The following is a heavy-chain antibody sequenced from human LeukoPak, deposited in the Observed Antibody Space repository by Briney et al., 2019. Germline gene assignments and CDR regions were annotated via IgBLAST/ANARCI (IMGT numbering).Heavy chain of an antibody. CDR3: ARAMDIVVVPAAVDY. D-gene: IGHD2-2*03. Sequence: GASVKVSCKASGFTFTSSAMQWVRQARGQRLEWIGWIVVGSGNTNYAQKFQERVTITRDMSTSTAYMELSRLRSDDTAVYYCARAMDIVVVPAAVDYWGQGTLVTVSS. CDR1: GFTFTSSA. CDR2: IVVGSGNT. V-gene: IGHV1-58*02. J-gene: IGHJ4*02.